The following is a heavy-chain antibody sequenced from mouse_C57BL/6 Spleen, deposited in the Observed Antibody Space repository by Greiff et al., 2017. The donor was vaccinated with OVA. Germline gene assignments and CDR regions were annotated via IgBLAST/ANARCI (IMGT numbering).Heavy chain of an antibody. Sequence: EVQLQESGAELVKPGASVKLSCTASGFNIKDYYMHWVKQRTEQGLEWIGRIDPEDGETKYAPKFQGKATITADTSSNTAYLQLSSLTSADTAVYYCAREGFITTVGAHDAMDYWGQGTSVTVSS. CDR1: GFNIKDYY. CDR2: IDPEDGET. V-gene: IGHV14-2*01. CDR3: AREGFITTVGAHDAMDY. D-gene: IGHD1-1*01. J-gene: IGHJ4*01.